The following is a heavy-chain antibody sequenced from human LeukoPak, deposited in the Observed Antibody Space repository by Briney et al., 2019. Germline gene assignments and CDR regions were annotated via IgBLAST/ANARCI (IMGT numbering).Heavy chain of an antibody. J-gene: IGHJ6*03. CDR3: ARGGAAPTPYYYYYMDV. Sequence: GGSLRLSCAASGFTVSSNYMSWVRQAPGKGLEWVSVIYSGGSTYYADSVKGRFTISRDNSKNTPYLQMNSLRAEDTAVYYCARGGAAPTPYYYYYMDVWGKGTTVTVSS. V-gene: IGHV3-53*01. CDR1: GFTVSSNY. D-gene: IGHD6-13*01. CDR2: IYSGGST.